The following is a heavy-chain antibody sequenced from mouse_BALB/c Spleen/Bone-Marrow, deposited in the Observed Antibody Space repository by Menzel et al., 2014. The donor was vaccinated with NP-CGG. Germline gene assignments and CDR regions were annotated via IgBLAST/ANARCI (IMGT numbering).Heavy chain of an antibody. V-gene: IGHV5-9-2*01. CDR2: ISGGGSYT. CDR3: ARHAYYDQTEVSFVY. CDR1: GFTFNNYG. D-gene: IGHD2-4*01. J-gene: IGHJ3*01. Sequence: VQLKESGGGLVKSGGSLKLSCAASGFTFNNYGMSWVRQTPDKRLEWVATISGGGSYTFYPDSVKGRFTISRDNAKNDLYLQLSSLRSEDTALYYCARHAYYDQTEVSFVYWGQGTLVTVSA.